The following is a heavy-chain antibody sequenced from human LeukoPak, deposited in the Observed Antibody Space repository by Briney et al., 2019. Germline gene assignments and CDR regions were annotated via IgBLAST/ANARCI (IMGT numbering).Heavy chain of an antibody. CDR2: IYYSGST. CDR1: GGSISSSSYY. D-gene: IGHD3-10*01. Sequence: TSETLSLTCTVSGGSISSSSYYWGWIRQPPGKGLEWIGSIYYSGSTYYNPSLKSRVTISVDTSKNQFSLKLSSVTAADTAVYYCARHIWFEHKFDYWGQGTLVTVSS. J-gene: IGHJ4*02. V-gene: IGHV4-39*01. CDR3: ARHIWFEHKFDY.